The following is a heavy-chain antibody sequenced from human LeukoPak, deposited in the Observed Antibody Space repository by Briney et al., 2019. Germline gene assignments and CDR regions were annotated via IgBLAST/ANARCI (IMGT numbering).Heavy chain of an antibody. V-gene: IGHV4-31*03. CDR1: GGSISSGGYY. CDR2: HHYSGST. CDR3: ARGLSSGWYSY. Sequence: PSETLSLTCTVSGGSISSGGYYWSWIRQHPGKGLEWIGHHHYSGSTYYNPSLKSRVTISVDTSKNQFSLKLSSVTAADTAVYYCARGLSSGWYSYWGQGTLVTVSS. D-gene: IGHD6-13*01. J-gene: IGHJ4*02.